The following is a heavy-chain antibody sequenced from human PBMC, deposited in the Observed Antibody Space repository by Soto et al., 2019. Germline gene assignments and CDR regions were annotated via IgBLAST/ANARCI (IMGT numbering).Heavy chain of an antibody. CDR1: GFTFSSYA. J-gene: IGHJ4*02. V-gene: IGHV3-64*01. CDR2: ISSNGGST. Sequence: PGGSLRLSCAASGFTFSSYAMHWVRQAPGKGLEYVSAISSNGGSTYYANSVKGRFTISRDNSKNTLYLQMGSLRAEDMAVYYCAREYYYDSSGYPAFDYWGQGTLVTVSS. CDR3: AREYYYDSSGYPAFDY. D-gene: IGHD3-22*01.